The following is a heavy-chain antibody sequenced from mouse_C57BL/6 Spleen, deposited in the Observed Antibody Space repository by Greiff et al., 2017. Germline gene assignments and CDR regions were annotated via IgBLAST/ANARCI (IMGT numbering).Heavy chain of an antibody. CDR3: ARRNYGSSYGGYFDV. J-gene: IGHJ1*03. CDR2: IHPNSGST. D-gene: IGHD1-1*01. CDR1: GYTFTSYW. Sequence: QVQLKQPGAELVKPGASVKLSCTASGYTFTSYWMHWVKQRPGQGLEWIGMIHPNSGSTTYNEQFKSKATLTVDKSSSTAYVQLSSLTCEDSAVYYCARRNYGSSYGGYFDVWGTGTTVTVSS. V-gene: IGHV1-64*01.